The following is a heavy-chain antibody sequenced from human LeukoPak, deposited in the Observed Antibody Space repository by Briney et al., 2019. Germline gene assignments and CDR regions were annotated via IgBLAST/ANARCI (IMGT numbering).Heavy chain of an antibody. Sequence: GGSLRLSCTASGFAFSVYAMSWLRQPPGKGLEWVSTINANSGTTSYAASVRGRFTISRDNSKNTLYLQMNSLRAEDTGVYYCARDQSTAGPTTADYWGQGTLVTVSS. CDR3: ARDQSTAGPTTADY. CDR2: INANSGTT. V-gene: IGHV3-23*01. J-gene: IGHJ4*02. D-gene: IGHD1-26*01. CDR1: GFAFSVYA.